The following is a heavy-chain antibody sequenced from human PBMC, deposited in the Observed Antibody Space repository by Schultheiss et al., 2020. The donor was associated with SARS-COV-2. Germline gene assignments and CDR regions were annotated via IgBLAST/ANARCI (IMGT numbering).Heavy chain of an antibody. V-gene: IGHV6-1*01. CDR2: TFYRSKWIK. Sequence: SQTLSLTCAISGDSVSSNSAAWNWIRLSPSRGLEWLGRTFYRSKWIKDYAASVRSRITINPDTSKNQFSLQLNSVTPEDTAVYYCASRIVTLDAFDIWGQGTMVTVSS. CDR1: GDSVSSNSAA. J-gene: IGHJ3*02. CDR3: ASRIVTLDAFDI. D-gene: IGHD3-16*02.